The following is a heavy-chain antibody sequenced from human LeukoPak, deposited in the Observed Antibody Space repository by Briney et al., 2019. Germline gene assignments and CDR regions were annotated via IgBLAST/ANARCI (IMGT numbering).Heavy chain of an antibody. CDR1: AFTFSSHT. Sequence: VGSLRLSCAASAFTFSSHTMSWVRQAPGKGLEWVANIKHVGSETYYVDSVKGRFTISRDNAKNSLYLQMNSLRAEDSAVYYCARVKDSYYYGSGSHAPDYWVQGSLVGVCS. D-gene: IGHD3-10*01. CDR2: IKHVGSET. J-gene: IGHJ4*02. CDR3: ARVKDSYYYGSGSHAPDY. V-gene: IGHV3-7*01.